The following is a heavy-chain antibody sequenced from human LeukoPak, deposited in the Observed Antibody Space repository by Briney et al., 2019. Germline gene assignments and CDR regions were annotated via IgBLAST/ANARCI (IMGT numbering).Heavy chain of an antibody. CDR2: ISSSSSYI. D-gene: IGHD6-19*01. CDR3: ARDSGYSSGWYYFDY. V-gene: IGHV3-21*01. J-gene: IGHJ4*02. CDR1: GFTFSSYS. Sequence: GGSLRLSCAASGFTFSSYSMNWVRQAPGKGLEWVSSISSSSSYIYYADSVKVRFTISRDNAKNSLYLQMNSLRAEDTAVYYCARDSGYSSGWYYFDYWGQGTLVTVSS.